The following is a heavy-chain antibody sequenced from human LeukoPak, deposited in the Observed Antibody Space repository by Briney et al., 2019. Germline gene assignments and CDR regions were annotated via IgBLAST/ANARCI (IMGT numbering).Heavy chain of an antibody. CDR1: GGSISSSTYY. CDR2: IYKSGST. D-gene: IGHD3-10*01. Sequence: AETLSLTCTVSGGSISSSTYYWGWIRQPPGKGLEWIAYIYKSGSTYYNPSLKSRVTISIDTSKNQFSLRLSSVTAADTAVYYCARYVVYGSGKYYFDYWGQGTLVTVSS. J-gene: IGHJ4*02. V-gene: IGHV4-39*01. CDR3: ARYVVYGSGKYYFDY.